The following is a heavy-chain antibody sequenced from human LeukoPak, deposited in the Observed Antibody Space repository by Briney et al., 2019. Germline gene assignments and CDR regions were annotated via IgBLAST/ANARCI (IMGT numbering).Heavy chain of an antibody. CDR3: VGSSDWFGNWFDP. D-gene: IGHD6-19*01. Sequence: PSGTLSLTCTVSGGSISSSSYYWGWIRQPPGKGLEWIGNIFYSGSTYYNPSLKSRLTISVDTSKNQFSLKLSSVTAADTAAYYCVGSSDWFGNWFDPWGQGTLVTVSS. CDR2: IFYSGST. J-gene: IGHJ5*02. CDR1: GGSISSSSYY. V-gene: IGHV4-39*01.